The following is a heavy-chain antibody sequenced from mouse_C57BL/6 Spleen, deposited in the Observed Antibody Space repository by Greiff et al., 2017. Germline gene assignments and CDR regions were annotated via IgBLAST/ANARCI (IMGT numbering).Heavy chain of an antibody. D-gene: IGHD1-1*01. CDR1: GFNIKDYY. CDR3: TTPIYYSGSSFLDFDY. Sequence: EVQLQQSGAELVRPGASVKLSCTASGFNIKDYYMHWVKQRPEQGLEWIGRIDPEDGDTEYAPKFQGKATMTADTSSNTAYLQLSSLTSEDTAVYYCTTPIYYSGSSFLDFDYWGQGTTLTVSS. CDR2: IDPEDGDT. V-gene: IGHV14-1*01. J-gene: IGHJ2*01.